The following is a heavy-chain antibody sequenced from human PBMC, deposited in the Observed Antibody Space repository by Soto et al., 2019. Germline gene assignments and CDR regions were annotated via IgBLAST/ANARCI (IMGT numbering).Heavy chain of an antibody. CDR1: GYTFTSYA. J-gene: IGHJ5*02. D-gene: IGHD3-10*01. Sequence: GASVKVSCKASGYTFTSYAMHWVRQAPGQRLEWMGWINAGNGNTKYSQKFQGRVTITRDTSASTAYMELSSLRSEDTAVYYCARDRVTMVRGVNWFDPWGQGTLVTVSS. CDR2: INAGNGNT. V-gene: IGHV1-3*01. CDR3: ARDRVTMVRGVNWFDP.